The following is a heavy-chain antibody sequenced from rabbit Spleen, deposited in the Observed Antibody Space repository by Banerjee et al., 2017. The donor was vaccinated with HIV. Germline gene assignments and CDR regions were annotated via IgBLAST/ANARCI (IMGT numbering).Heavy chain of an antibody. CDR3: ARDPAGGTYVFNF. V-gene: IGHV1S45*01. CDR2: IDTNDGDT. D-gene: IGHD8-1*01. Sequence: QEQLVESGGGLVKPEGSLKLSCTASGFSFSDKAVMCWVRQAPGKGLEWITCIDTNDGDTDYANWPKGRFTISKTSSTTVTLQMTSLTAADTATYFCARDPAGGTYVFNFWGPGTLVTVS. J-gene: IGHJ4*01. CDR1: GFSFSDKAV.